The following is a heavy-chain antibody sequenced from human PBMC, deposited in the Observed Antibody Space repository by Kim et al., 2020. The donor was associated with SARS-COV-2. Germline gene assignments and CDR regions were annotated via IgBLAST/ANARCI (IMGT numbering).Heavy chain of an antibody. D-gene: IGHD3-16*02. Sequence: ASVKVSCKASGPTFPIYAISWVRQAPGQGLEWMGWLRAYNGDTNYAPKFQGRVTMTTDTSTNTTYMEVRSLRPDDTAIYYCARHRYGLNACEVWGQGTMV. CDR2: LRAYNGDT. CDR3: ARHRYGLNACEV. J-gene: IGHJ3*01. V-gene: IGHV1-18*04. CDR1: GPTFPIYA.